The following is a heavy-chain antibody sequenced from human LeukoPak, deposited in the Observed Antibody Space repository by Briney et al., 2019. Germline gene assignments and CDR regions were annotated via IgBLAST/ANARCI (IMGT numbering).Heavy chain of an antibody. CDR1: GGSFSGYY. CDR3: ARDLDDYGDYYFDY. CDR2: INHSGST. Sequence: SETLSLTCAAYGGSFSGYYWSWIRQPPGKGLEWIGEINHSGSTNYNPSLKSRVTISVDTSKNQFSLKLSSVTAADTAVYYCARDLDDYGDYYFDYWGQGTLVTVSS. J-gene: IGHJ4*02. D-gene: IGHD4-17*01. V-gene: IGHV4-34*01.